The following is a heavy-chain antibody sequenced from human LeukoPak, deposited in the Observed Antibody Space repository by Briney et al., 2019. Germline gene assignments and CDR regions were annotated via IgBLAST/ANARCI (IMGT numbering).Heavy chain of an antibody. D-gene: IGHD2-21*01. J-gene: IGHJ5*02. Sequence: PSETLSLTCTVSGGSISSYYWSWIRQPPGKGLEWIGYIYYSGSTNYNPSLKSRVTISVDTSKNQFSLKLSSVTAADTAVYYCARAGLRGYCGGDCYSAGFDPWGQGTLVTVSS. CDR2: IYYSGST. CDR1: GGSISSYY. V-gene: IGHV4-59*01. CDR3: ARAGLRGYCGGDCYSAGFDP.